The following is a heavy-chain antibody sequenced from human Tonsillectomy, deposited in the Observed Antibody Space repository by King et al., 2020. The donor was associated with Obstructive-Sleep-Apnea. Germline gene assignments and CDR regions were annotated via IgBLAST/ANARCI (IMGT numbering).Heavy chain of an antibody. CDR3: ARGRLGADYYYYGMDV. V-gene: IGHV1-18*04. D-gene: IGHD1-26*01. CDR1: GYTFTSYG. J-gene: IGHJ6*02. Sequence: QLVQSGAEVRRPGASVKVSCKASGYTFTSYGITWVRQAPGQGLEWMGWISAYNGNTNYAQKFQGTVTMTTDTSTTPAYMELRSLRSDDTAIYYCARGRLGADYYYYGMDVWGQGTTVTVSS. CDR2: ISAYNGNT.